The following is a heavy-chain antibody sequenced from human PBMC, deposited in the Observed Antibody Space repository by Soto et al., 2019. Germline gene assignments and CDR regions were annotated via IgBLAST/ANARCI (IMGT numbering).Heavy chain of an antibody. V-gene: IGHV1-2*04. Sequence: ASVNVSCKASGYTFTGYYMHWVRQAPGQGLEWMGWINPNSGGTNYAQKFQGWVTMTRDTSISTAYMELSRLRSDDTAVYYCARPANYYDSSGYYGYWGQGTLVTVSS. J-gene: IGHJ4*02. CDR3: ARPANYYDSSGYYGY. CDR2: INPNSGGT. CDR1: GYTFTGYY. D-gene: IGHD3-22*01.